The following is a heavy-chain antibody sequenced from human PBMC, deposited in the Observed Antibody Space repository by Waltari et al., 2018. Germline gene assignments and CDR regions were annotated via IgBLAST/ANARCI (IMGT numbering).Heavy chain of an antibody. CDR2: IWDDGSNK. D-gene: IGHD3-10*01. Sequence: QVQLVESGGGVVQPGRSLRLSCAASGFTFSSYGMHWVRQAPGKGLEWVAVIWDDGSNKYYADSVKGRFTISRDNSKNTLYLQMNSLRAEDTAMYYCAALGFGELSDDAFDIWGQGTMVTVSS. CDR1: GFTFSSYG. J-gene: IGHJ3*02. V-gene: IGHV3-33*08. CDR3: AALGFGELSDDAFDI.